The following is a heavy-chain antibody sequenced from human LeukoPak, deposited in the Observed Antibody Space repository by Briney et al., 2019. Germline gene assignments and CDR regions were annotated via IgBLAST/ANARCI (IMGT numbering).Heavy chain of an antibody. J-gene: IGHJ5*02. D-gene: IGHD2-15*01. CDR2: ISHSGTT. Sequence: PSETLSLTCAVSGDSITSAFHWGWVRQPPGKGLEWIGGISHSGTTYYAPSFKSRLTISLDPSKNQLSLKLSSVTAADTAVFFCARDHLACSGDTCFSAHWFDPWGHGTLVIVSS. CDR3: ARDHLACSGDTCFSAHWFDP. CDR1: GDSITSAFH. V-gene: IGHV4-38-2*02.